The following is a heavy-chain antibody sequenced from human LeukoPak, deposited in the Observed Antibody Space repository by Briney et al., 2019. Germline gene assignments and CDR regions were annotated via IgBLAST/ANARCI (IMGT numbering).Heavy chain of an antibody. CDR1: GGSFSGYY. V-gene: IGHV4-34*01. CDR2: INHSGST. D-gene: IGHD3-10*01. CDR3: ARRGKMVQPTHYYYMDV. J-gene: IGHJ6*03. Sequence: PSETLSLTCAVYGGSFSGYYWSWIRQPPGKGLEWIGEINHSGSTNYNPSLKSRVTISVDTSKNQFSLKLSSVTAADTAVYYCARRGKMVQPTHYYYMDVWGKGTTVTVSS.